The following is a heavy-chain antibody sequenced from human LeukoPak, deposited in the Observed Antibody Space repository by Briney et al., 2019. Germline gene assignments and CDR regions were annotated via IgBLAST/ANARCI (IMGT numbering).Heavy chain of an antibody. CDR2: ISYDGSNK. CDR1: GFTFSSHS. V-gene: IGHV3-30-3*01. CDR3: ARDREAYCGGECYGAWDY. J-gene: IGHJ4*02. D-gene: IGHD2-21*01. Sequence: PGGSLRLSCAASGFTFSSHSMHWVRQAPGKGLEWVAVISYDGSNKYFADSVKGRFTISRDNSKSTLYLEMSSPRAEDTAVYYCARDREAYCGGECYGAWDYWSQGTLVTVSS.